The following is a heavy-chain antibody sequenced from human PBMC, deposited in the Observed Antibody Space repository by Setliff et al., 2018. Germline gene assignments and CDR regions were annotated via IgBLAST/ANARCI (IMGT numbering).Heavy chain of an antibody. CDR3: ARGGRDIVVVAAANYYYYMDV. CDR2: ISTDIGKT. CDR1: GYSFTNYG. D-gene: IGHD2-15*01. V-gene: IGHV1-18*01. J-gene: IGHJ6*03. Sequence: ASVKVSCKSSGYSFTNYGFSWVRQAPGQGLEWMGWISTDIGKTNYAQKLQGRVALTTDTSTTTVYMELSSLRSEDTAVYYCARGGRDIVVVAAANYYYYMDVWGKGTTVTVSS.